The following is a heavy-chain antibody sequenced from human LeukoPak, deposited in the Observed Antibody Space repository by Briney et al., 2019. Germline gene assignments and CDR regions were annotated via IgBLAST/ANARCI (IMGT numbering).Heavy chain of an antibody. J-gene: IGHJ4*02. V-gene: IGHV3-64*01. CDR1: GFTFSSYA. CDR3: ARGTERWLQSHFDY. CDR2: ISSNGGST. Sequence: GGSLRLSCAASGFTFSSYAMPWVRQAPGKGLESVSAISSNGGSTYYANSVKGRFTISRDNSKNTLYLQMGSLRAEDMAVYYCARGTERWLQSHFDYWGQGTLVTVSS. D-gene: IGHD5-24*01.